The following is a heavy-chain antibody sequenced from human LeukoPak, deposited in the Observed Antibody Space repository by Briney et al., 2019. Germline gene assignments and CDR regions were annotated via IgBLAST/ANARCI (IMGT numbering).Heavy chain of an antibody. Sequence: SETLSLTCTGSGGSISSYYWSWIRQPPGKGLEWIAYISDIGSINYNPYLKSRVTISLDTSKNQFSLKLSSVTAADTAVYYCAGHHPRNTVDFWGQGTLVTVSS. CDR1: GGSISSYY. D-gene: IGHD2/OR15-2a*01. V-gene: IGHV4-59*08. J-gene: IGHJ4*02. CDR3: AGHHPRNTVDF. CDR2: ISDIGSI.